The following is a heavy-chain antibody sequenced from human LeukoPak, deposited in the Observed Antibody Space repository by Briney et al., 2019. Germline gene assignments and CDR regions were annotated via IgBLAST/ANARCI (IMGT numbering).Heavy chain of an antibody. CDR3: ASGTDWELPYYFDY. D-gene: IGHD1-26*01. Sequence: SETLSLTCTVSGGSISSYYWSWIRQPPGKGLEWIGYIYYSGSTNYNPSLKSRVTISVDTSKNQFSLKLSSVTAADTAVYYCASGTDWELPYYFDYWGQGTLVTVS. J-gene: IGHJ4*02. CDR2: IYYSGST. CDR1: GGSISSYY. V-gene: IGHV4-59*01.